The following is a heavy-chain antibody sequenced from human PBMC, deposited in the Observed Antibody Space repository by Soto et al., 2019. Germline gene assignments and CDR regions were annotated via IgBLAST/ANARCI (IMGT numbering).Heavy chain of an antibody. V-gene: IGHV3-66*01. Sequence: PVGSLRLYCAVSGFTVNGNYMNWVRQAPGKGLEWVSVIYSGGNTYYAYSVKGRFTISRDNSKNTLYLQMNSLRAEDTAVYYCARDMGGYSYGTLDYWGQGTLVTGSS. CDR3: ARDMGGYSYGTLDY. CDR2: IYSGGNT. CDR1: GFTVNGNY. D-gene: IGHD5-18*01. J-gene: IGHJ4*02.